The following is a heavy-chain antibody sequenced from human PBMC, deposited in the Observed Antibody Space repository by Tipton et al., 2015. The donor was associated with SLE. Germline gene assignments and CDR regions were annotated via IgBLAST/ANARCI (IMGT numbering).Heavy chain of an antibody. D-gene: IGHD6-19*01. CDR2: IYYSGST. V-gene: IGHV4-34*11. CDR3: ARDKQWLVWGAFDI. CDR1: GGSFSGYY. Sequence: TLSLTCAVYGGSFSGYYWSWIRQPPGKGLEWIGYIYYSGSTNYNPSLKSRVTISVDTSKNQFSLNLSSVTAADTAVYYCARDKQWLVWGAFDIWGQGTMVTVSS. J-gene: IGHJ3*02.